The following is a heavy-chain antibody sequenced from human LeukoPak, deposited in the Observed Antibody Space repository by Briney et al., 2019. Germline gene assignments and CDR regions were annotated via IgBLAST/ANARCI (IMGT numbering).Heavy chain of an antibody. CDR1: GFTFSSYA. J-gene: IGHJ4*02. V-gene: IGHV3-23*01. Sequence: GSLRLSCAASGFTFSSYAMSWVRQAPGKGLEWVSAISGSGGSTYYADSVKGRFTISRDNSKNTLYLQMNSLRAEDTAVYYCAKSAPEYYDFWSGADYWGQGTLVTVSS. CDR2: ISGSGGST. CDR3: AKSAPEYYDFWSGADY. D-gene: IGHD3-3*01.